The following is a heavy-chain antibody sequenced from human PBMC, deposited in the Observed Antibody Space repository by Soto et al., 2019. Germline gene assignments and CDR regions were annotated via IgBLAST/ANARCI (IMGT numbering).Heavy chain of an antibody. CDR3: ARGLNYDFWSGYFFDY. CDR1: GYTFTSHD. Sequence: ASVKVSCKASGYTFTSHDIHWVRQATGQGLEWMGWMSPRTGKTGYAREFQGRVAMTWNTSMSTGYMELSSLRSEDRAVYYCARGLNYDFWSGYFFDYWGQGSPVTVS. J-gene: IGHJ4*02. V-gene: IGHV1-8*01. D-gene: IGHD3-3*01. CDR2: MSPRTGKT.